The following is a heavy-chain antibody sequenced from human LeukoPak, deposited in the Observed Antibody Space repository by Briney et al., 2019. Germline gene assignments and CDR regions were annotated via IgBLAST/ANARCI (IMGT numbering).Heavy chain of an antibody. J-gene: IGHJ4*02. V-gene: IGHV3-23*01. CDR3: AKDLEDGDYFDY. Sequence: RAGGSLRLSCAASGFTFSSYAMSWVRQAPGKGLEWVSAISGSGGSTYYADSVKGRFTISRDNSKNTLYLQMNSLRAEDTAVYYCAKDLEDGDYFDYWGQGTLVTVSS. CDR1: GFTFSSYA. D-gene: IGHD4-17*01. CDR2: ISGSGGST.